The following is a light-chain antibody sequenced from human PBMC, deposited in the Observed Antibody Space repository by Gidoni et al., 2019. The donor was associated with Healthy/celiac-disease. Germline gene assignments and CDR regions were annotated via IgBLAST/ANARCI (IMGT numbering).Light chain of an antibody. CDR2: AAS. V-gene: IGKV1-39*01. Sequence: DIQMTQSPSSLSASVGARVTITCRASQSISSYLNWYQQKPGKAPKLLIYAASSFQSGVPSRFSGSGSGTDFTLTISRLQPEDFATYYCQQSYSTPRTFGQGTKVEIK. CDR1: QSISSY. J-gene: IGKJ1*01. CDR3: QQSYSTPRT.